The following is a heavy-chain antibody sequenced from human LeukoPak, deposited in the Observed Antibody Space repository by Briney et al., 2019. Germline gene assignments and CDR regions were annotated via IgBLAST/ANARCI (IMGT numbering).Heavy chain of an antibody. Sequence: PGGSLRLSCAASGFTFSSYAMSWVRQAPGKGLEWVSYISSSGSTIYYADSVKGRFTISRDNSKNTLYLQMNSLRAEDTAVYYCARTGYSSSWYGGYWGQGTLVTVSS. CDR1: GFTFSSYA. D-gene: IGHD6-13*01. CDR3: ARTGYSSSWYGGY. CDR2: ISSSGSTI. J-gene: IGHJ4*02. V-gene: IGHV3-48*01.